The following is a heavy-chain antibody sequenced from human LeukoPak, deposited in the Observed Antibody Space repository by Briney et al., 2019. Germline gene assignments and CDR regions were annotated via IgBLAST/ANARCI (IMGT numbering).Heavy chain of an antibody. D-gene: IGHD2-15*01. V-gene: IGHV1-69*01. CDR2: IIPIFGTA. Sequence: SVKVSCKASGGTFSSYAISWVRQAPGQGLEWMGGIIPIFGTANYAQKFQGRVTITADDSTSTAYMELSSLRSEDTAVYYCARDLRGYCSGGSCYTDYYYYYYMDVWGKGTTVTVSS. CDR3: ARDLRGYCSGGSCYTDYYYYYYMDV. CDR1: GGTFSSYA. J-gene: IGHJ6*03.